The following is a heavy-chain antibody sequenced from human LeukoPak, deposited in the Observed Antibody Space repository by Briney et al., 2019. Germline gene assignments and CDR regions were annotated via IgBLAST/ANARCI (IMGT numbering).Heavy chain of an antibody. D-gene: IGHD3-22*01. Sequence: GGSLRLSCVASEFTFSAYAMHWVRQAPGKGLEWVSFISVDGGNKYYADSVKGRFTISRDNSKNTVSLQMNGLRTEDTAVYYCARYSGGYYLDYWGQGTLVTVSS. CDR2: ISVDGGNK. CDR3: ARYSGGYYLDY. V-gene: IGHV3-30*04. CDR1: EFTFSAYA. J-gene: IGHJ4*02.